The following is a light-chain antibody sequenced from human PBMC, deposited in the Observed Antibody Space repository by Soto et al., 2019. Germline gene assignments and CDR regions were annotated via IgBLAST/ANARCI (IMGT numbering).Light chain of an antibody. V-gene: IGKV4-1*01. CDR3: QQYYSTPPLT. CDR2: WAS. CDR1: QSVLYSSNNKNY. J-gene: IGKJ4*01. Sequence: DIVMTQSPDSLAVSLGERATINCKSSQSVLYSSNNKNYLAWYQQKPGQPPKLLIYWASTRESGVPDRFSGSESGTDFTITISSLQAEDVAVYYCQQYYSTPPLTFGGGTKVEIK.